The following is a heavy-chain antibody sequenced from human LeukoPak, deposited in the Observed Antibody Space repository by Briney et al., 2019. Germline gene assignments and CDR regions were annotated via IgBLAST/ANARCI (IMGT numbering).Heavy chain of an antibody. Sequence: GGSLRLSCAASGFTFSSYAMSWVRQAPGKGLEWVSAISGSGGSTYYADSVKGRFTISRDNSKNTLYLQMNSLRAEDTAVYYCARQTRITMVRGVIFRESYYYYMDVWGKGTTVTVSS. CDR1: GFTFSSYA. CDR2: ISGSGGST. J-gene: IGHJ6*03. D-gene: IGHD3-10*01. CDR3: ARQTRITMVRGVIFRESYYYYMDV. V-gene: IGHV3-23*01.